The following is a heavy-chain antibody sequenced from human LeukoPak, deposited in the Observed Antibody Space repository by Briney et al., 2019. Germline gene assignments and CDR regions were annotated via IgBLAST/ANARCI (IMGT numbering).Heavy chain of an antibody. CDR3: ARDLPPSYYYDSTTLDY. CDR1: GYTFTSYG. CDR2: ISAYNGNT. J-gene: IGHJ4*02. Sequence: GASVKVSCKASGYTFTSYGISWVRRAPGQGLEWMGWISAYNGNTNYAQKLQGRVTMTTDTSTSTAYMELRSLRSDDTAVYYCARDLPPSYYYDSTTLDYWGQGTLVTVSS. V-gene: IGHV1-18*01. D-gene: IGHD3-22*01.